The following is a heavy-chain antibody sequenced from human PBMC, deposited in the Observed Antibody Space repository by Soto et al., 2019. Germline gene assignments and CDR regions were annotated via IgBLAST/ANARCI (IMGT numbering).Heavy chain of an antibody. CDR1: GFTFDSYA. V-gene: IGHV3-48*02. CDR2: IGLNSGTI. J-gene: IGHJ4*02. D-gene: IGHD3-16*01. Sequence: EVQLVESGGGLVQPGGNLRLSCVASGFTFDSYAMNWVRQAPGKGLEWLSYIGLNSGTIEYSDSVEGRFTISRDDGKSSLYLQMNSRRDEDTAVSFSARDHRWAVGYWGRGTLVTVTS. CDR3: ARDHRWAVGY.